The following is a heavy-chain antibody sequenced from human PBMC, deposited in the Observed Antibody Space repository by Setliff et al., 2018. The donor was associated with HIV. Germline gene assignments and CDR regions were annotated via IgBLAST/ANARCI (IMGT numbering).Heavy chain of an antibody. CDR2: IHTSGRT. D-gene: IGHD1-1*01. V-gene: IGHV4-4*08. CDR3: SRAAYDAVDWLDP. Sequence: SETLSLTCAVSSESIVSYYWNWIRQPPGRGMEWIGYIHTSGRTKYNPSLKSRLTILVDTSKKQFSLRLTSVTAADTAVYYCSRAAYDAVDWLDPWGQGTLVTVSS. CDR1: SESIVSYY. J-gene: IGHJ5*02.